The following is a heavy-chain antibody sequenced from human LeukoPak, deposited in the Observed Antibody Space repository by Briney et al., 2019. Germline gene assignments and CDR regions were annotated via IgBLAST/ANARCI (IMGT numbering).Heavy chain of an antibody. D-gene: IGHD3-22*01. J-gene: IGHJ4*02. CDR3: ARDLFSLYYDSSGYCDY. Sequence: AGGALRLSCVASGFNFGDYYMNWFRQAPGEGLEWLSFISSSGHNILYTDSVKGRFTVSRDNAKKTVFLQMNSLRAEDTAVYYCARDLFSLYYDSSGYCDYWGPGTRVTVSS. CDR1: GFNFGDYY. CDR2: ISSSGHNI. V-gene: IGHV3-11*01.